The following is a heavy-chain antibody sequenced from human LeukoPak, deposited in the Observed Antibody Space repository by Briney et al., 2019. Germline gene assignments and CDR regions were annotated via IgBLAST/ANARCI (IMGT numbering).Heavy chain of an antibody. CDR3: ARKGSSTWYTYWFDP. Sequence: SETLSLTCDVSGDSISSSYWWTWVRQPPGKGLEWIGEIYQSGSTNYDSSLKSRVTISLDKSKNQFSLKESSLTAADTAVYYCARKGSSTWYTYWFDPWGQGTLVTVSS. CDR2: IYQSGST. D-gene: IGHD6-13*01. CDR1: GDSISSSYW. V-gene: IGHV4-4*02. J-gene: IGHJ5*02.